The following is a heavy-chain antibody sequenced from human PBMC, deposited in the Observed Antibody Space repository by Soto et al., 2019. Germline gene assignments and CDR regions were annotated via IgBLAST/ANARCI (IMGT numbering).Heavy chain of an antibody. CDR1: GFIFSDYY. D-gene: IGHD6-19*01. V-gene: IGHV3-11*01. CDR3: ARRLQWQLRPLDS. J-gene: IGHJ4*02. Sequence: EHLMESGGGLVKPGGSLRLSCAGSGFIFSDYYITWIRRAPGKGLEWVSYINTLSSAIYYADSVKGRFTISRDNAKNSVYLQMNSLRAEDTAVYYCARRLQWQLRPLDSWGRGTLVTVSS. CDR2: INTLSSAI.